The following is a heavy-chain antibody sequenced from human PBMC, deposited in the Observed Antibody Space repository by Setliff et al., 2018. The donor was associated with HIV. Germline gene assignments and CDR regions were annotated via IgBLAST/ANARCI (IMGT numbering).Heavy chain of an antibody. CDR3: ARGGGYWFYNYGIDV. CDR2: IIPIARAP. CDR1: GGIFNTYG. Sequence: SVKVSCKASGGIFNTYGMNWVRQAPGQGLEWMGGIIPIARAPNYAQKFQDRVTITADESTTTVYMEVRSLKSEDTALYYCARGGGYWFYNYGIDVWGQGTTVTVSS. V-gene: IGHV1-69*13. D-gene: IGHD2-8*02. J-gene: IGHJ6*02.